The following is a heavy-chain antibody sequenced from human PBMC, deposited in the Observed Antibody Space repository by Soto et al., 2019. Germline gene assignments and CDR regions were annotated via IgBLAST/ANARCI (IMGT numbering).Heavy chain of an antibody. CDR3: ARGQVQGAFGVVPVDY. V-gene: IGHV3-11*01. D-gene: IGHD3-3*01. Sequence: GGSLRLSCAASGFTFSDYYMSWIRQAPGKGLEWVSYISSSGSTIYYADSVKGRFTISRDNAKNSLYLQMNSLRAEDTAVYYCARGQVQGAFGVVPVDYWGQGTLVTVSS. CDR2: ISSSGSTI. CDR1: GFTFSDYY. J-gene: IGHJ4*02.